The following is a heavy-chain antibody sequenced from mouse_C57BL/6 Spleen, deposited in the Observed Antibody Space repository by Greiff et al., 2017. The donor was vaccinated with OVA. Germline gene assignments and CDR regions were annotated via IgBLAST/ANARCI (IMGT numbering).Heavy chain of an antibody. CDR2: IYPGDGDT. Sequence: VMLVESGPELVKPGASVKISCKASGYAFSSSWMNWVKQRPGKGLEWIGRIYPGDGDTNYNGKFKGTATLTADKSSSTAYRQLSSLTSEDSAVYFCARSLFGAMDYWGQGTSVTVSS. CDR1: GYAFSSSW. CDR3: ARSLFGAMDY. V-gene: IGHV1-82*01. J-gene: IGHJ4*01.